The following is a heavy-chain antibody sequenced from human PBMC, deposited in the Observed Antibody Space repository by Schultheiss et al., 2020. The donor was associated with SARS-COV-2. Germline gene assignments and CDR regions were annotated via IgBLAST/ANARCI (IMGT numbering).Heavy chain of an antibody. V-gene: IGHV3-33*01. D-gene: IGHD6-13*01. J-gene: IGHJ5*02. CDR3: ARPSSWYENWFDP. Sequence: GGSLRLSCAASGFTLSSYGMHWVRQAPGKGLEWVAVIWYDGSNKYYADSVKGRFTISRDNSKNTLYLQMNSLRAEDTAVYYCARPSSWYENWFDPWGQGTLVTVSS. CDR1: GFTLSSYG. CDR2: IWYDGSNK.